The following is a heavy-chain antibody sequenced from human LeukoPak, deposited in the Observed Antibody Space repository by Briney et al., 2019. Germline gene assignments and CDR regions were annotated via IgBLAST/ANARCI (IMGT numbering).Heavy chain of an antibody. J-gene: IGHJ5*02. CDR2: INHSGST. CDR1: GGSFSGYY. V-gene: IGHV4-34*01. D-gene: IGHD3-3*01. CDR3: ARATNNYDFWSGYQFDP. Sequence: SETLSLTCAVYGGSFSGYYWSWIRQPPGKGLEWIGEINHSGSTNYNPSLKSRDTISVDTSKNQFSLKLSSVTAADTAVYYCARATNNYDFWSGYQFDPWGQGTLVTVSS.